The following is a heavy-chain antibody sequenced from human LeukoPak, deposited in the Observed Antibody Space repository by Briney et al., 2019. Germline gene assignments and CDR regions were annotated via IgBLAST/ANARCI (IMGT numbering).Heavy chain of an antibody. CDR3: AKDHVWELPDY. Sequence: GGSLRLSCAASGFTFSSYGMHWVRQAPGKGLEWVAFIRYDGSNKYYADSVKGRFTISRDNSKNTLYLQMNSLRAEDTAVYYCAKDHVWELPDYWGQGTLVTVSS. J-gene: IGHJ4*02. V-gene: IGHV3-30*02. CDR1: GFTFSSYG. CDR2: IRYDGSNK. D-gene: IGHD1-26*01.